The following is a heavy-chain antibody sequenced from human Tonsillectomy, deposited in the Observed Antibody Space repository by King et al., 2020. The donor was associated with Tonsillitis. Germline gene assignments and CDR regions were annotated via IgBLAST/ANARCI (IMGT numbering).Heavy chain of an antibody. CDR3: VHIRDPRSWSLGS. CDR1: GLTFRDAW. CDR2: IKSNPAGGTT. Sequence: VQLVESGGDLIKPGGSLRLSCVVSGLTFRDAWMTWVRQTPGKGLEWVGRIKSNPAGGTTDFAAPVKGRFTISRDDSKSMVYLQMNSLKVEDTAVYYCVHIRDPRSWSLGSWGQGTLVTVS. D-gene: IGHD6-13*01. J-gene: IGHJ1*01. V-gene: IGHV3-15*01.